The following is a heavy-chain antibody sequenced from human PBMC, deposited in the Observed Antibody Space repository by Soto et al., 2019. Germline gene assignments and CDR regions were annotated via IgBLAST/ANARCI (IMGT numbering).Heavy chain of an antibody. Sequence: WGCLRLSCAPAGITLCRYGINRVRQVPGKGLEWVSVISGSGGSTYYADSVKGRFTISRDNSKNTLYLQMNSLRAEDTAVYYCARAPSPPKYYFDYWGQGTLVTVSS. V-gene: IGHV3-23*01. CDR1: GITLCRYG. CDR2: ISGSGGST. CDR3: ARAPSPPKYYFDY. J-gene: IGHJ4*02.